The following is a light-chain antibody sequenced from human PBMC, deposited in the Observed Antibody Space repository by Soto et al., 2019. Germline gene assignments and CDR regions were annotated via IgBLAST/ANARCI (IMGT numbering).Light chain of an antibody. V-gene: IGLV3-21*02. Sequence: SYELTQPPSVSVAPGQTARVTCGGNNIASKSVHWYKQKPGQAPVLVVFDNADRPSGIPERFSGSNSGSTATLTISRVEAGDEADYYWQVWDSDSDLYVFGSGTKLTVL. J-gene: IGLJ1*01. CDR3: QVWDSDSDLYV. CDR2: DNA. CDR1: NIASKS.